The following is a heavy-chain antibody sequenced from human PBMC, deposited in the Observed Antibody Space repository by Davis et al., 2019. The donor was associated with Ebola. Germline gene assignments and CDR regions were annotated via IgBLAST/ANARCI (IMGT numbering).Heavy chain of an antibody. V-gene: IGHV4-34*01. CDR3: AGASA. D-gene: IGHD2-2*01. CDR1: GGSFSGYY. Sequence: PSETLSLTCAVYGGSFSGYYWSWIRHPSGKGLEWIGEINHSGSTNYNPSLKSRVTIAVDTSKNQFSLKLISVTAADTAVYYCAGASAWGQGTLVTVSS. CDR2: INHSGST. J-gene: IGHJ4*02.